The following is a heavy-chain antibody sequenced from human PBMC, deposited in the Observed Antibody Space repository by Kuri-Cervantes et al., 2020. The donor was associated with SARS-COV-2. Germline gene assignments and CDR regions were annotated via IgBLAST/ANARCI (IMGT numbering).Heavy chain of an antibody. Sequence: GGCLRFSCAASGFTFSSYAMHWVRQAPGKGLEWVAVISYDGSNKYYADSVKGRFTISRDNSKNTLYLQMNTLKTEDTAVFYCARDASYSGSYGSFQHWGQGTPVTVSS. D-gene: IGHD1-26*01. CDR3: ARDASYSGSYGSFQH. CDR1: GFTFSSYA. CDR2: ISYDGSNK. J-gene: IGHJ1*01. V-gene: IGHV3-30*01.